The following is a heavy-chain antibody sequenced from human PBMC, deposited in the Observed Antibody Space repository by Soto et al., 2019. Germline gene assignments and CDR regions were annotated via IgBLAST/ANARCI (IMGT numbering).Heavy chain of an antibody. D-gene: IGHD2-2*01. CDR2: IIPISGTA. CDR1: GGTFSSYA. V-gene: IGHV1-69*01. J-gene: IGHJ6*02. Sequence: QVQLVQSGAEVQKPGSSVKVSCKASGGTFSSYAISWVRQAPGQGLEWMGGIIPISGTATYAQKFQGRVTIPADESTSTAYMELSSLRSEDTAVYYCARSQGSSTSLEIYYYYYYGMDVWGQGTKVTVSS. CDR3: ARSQGSSTSLEIYYYYYYGMDV.